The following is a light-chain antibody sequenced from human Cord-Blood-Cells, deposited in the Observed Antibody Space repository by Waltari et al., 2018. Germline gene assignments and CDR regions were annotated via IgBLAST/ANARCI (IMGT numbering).Light chain of an antibody. V-gene: IGLV3-1*01. J-gene: IGLJ2*01. CDR1: KLGAKY. CDR3: QAWDSSTVV. CDR2: QDS. Sequence: SYELTQPPSVSVSPGQTASITCSGDKLGAKYACWSQQKPGQSPVLVIYQDSKRPSGIPVRFSGSNSGNTATLTISGTQAMDEADYYCQAWDSSTVVFGGGTKLTVL.